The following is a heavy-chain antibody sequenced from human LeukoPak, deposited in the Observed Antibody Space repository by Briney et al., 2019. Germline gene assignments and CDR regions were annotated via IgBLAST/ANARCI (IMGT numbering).Heavy chain of an antibody. V-gene: IGHV3-23*01. Sequence: GGSLRLSCAASGFTFSTSAMSWVRQAPGKGLEWVSGISNSGGSTYYADSVKGRFTTSRDNSKNTLYLQMNSLRAEDTAVYYCAKRRVSGSSPNFDYWGQGTLVTVSS. CDR1: GFTFSTSA. D-gene: IGHD1-26*01. J-gene: IGHJ4*02. CDR3: AKRRVSGSSPNFDY. CDR2: ISNSGGST.